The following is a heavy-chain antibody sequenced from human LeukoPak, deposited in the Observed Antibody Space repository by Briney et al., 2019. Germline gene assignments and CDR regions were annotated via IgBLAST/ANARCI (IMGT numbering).Heavy chain of an antibody. D-gene: IGHD1-26*01. J-gene: IGHJ3*02. Sequence: PSETLSLTCTVSGGSISSYYWSWIRQPPGKGLEWIGYMYSSGTTNYNLSLKSRVTISVDTSKTQLSLKLSSVTAADTAIYYCVRSSGTYHRVAFDIWGHGTMLVVSS. CDR3: VRSSGTYHRVAFDI. V-gene: IGHV4-59*01. CDR2: MYSSGTT. CDR1: GGSISSYY.